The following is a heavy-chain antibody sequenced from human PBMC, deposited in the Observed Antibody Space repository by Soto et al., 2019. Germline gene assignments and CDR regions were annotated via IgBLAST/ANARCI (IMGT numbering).Heavy chain of an antibody. D-gene: IGHD2-15*01. J-gene: IGHJ3*02. CDR3: ARDAPYCSGGSCYSYAFDI. CDR1: GYTFTSYG. V-gene: IGHV1-18*01. CDR2: ISAYNGNT. Sequence: ASVKVSCKASGYTFTSYGISWVRQAPGQRLEWMGWISAYNGNTNYAQKLQGRVTMTTDTSTSTAYMELRSLRSEDTAVYYCARDAPYCSGGSCYSYAFDIWGQGTMVTVSS.